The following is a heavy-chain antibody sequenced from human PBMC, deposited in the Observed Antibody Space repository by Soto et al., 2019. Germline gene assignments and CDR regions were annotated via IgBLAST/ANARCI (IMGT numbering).Heavy chain of an antibody. CDR1: RISFSGSA. V-gene: IGHV3-23*01. Sequence: LRLSYADSRISFSGSAISWVRQAPGRGLEWVSTISGSGGSTYYADSVKGRFTISRDNSKSTLYLQMNSLRAEDTAIYYCAKLGSSSWSPHYYFDYWGQGTLVTVSS. CDR2: ISGSGGST. CDR3: AKLGSSSWSPHYYFDY. J-gene: IGHJ4*02. D-gene: IGHD2-2*01.